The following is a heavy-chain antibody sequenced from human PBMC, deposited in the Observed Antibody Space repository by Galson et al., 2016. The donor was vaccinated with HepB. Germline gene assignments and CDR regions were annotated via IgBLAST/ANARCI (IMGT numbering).Heavy chain of an antibody. J-gene: IGHJ1*01. V-gene: IGHV5-51*01. D-gene: IGHD4-23*01. CDR3: ARRDYAPYEDYGGDSDYEYFRH. CDR1: GSSFTSYW. CDR2: IYPGDSDT. Sequence: QSGAEVKKPGESLKISCKASGSSFTSYWIGWVRQMPGKGLEWMGIIYPGDSDTRYSPSFQGQVTISADKSTSTAYLQWSSLKASDTAMYYCARRDYAPYEDYGGDSDYEYFRHWGQVTLVTVSS.